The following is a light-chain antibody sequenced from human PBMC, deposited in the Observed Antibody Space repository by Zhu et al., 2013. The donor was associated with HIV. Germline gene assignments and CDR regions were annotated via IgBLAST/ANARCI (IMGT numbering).Light chain of an antibody. CDR3: QQYYSTPYT. V-gene: IGKV4-1*01. Sequence: DIVMTQSPEFLAVSLGERATINCKSSQSVLYSSNNENYLAWYQQKPGQPPKLLIYWASTREFGVPDRFSGSGSGTDFTLTISSLQAEDVAVYYCQQYYSTPYTFGQGTKLEIK. CDR2: WAS. CDR1: QSVLYSSNNENY. J-gene: IGKJ2*01.